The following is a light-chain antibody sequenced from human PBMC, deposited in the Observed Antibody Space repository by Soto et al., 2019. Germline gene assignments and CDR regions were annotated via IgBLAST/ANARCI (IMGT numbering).Light chain of an antibody. CDR1: QSISSW. J-gene: IGKJ2*01. CDR2: DAS. Sequence: DIQMPQSPSTLSASVGDRVTITCRASQSISSWLAWYQQKPGKAPKLLIYDASSLESGGPSRFSGSGSGTEFTLTISSLQPDDFATYYCQQYNSYSPDTFGQGTKLEIK. CDR3: QQYNSYSPDT. V-gene: IGKV1-5*01.